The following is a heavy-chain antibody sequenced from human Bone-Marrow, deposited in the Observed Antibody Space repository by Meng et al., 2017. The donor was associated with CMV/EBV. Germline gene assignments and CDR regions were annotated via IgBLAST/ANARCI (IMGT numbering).Heavy chain of an antibody. CDR1: GFIFSTYG. Sequence: GGSLRLSCAASGFIFSTYGMHWVRQAPGKGLEWVAFIRSDGTNKYYADSAKGRFTISRDNSKNTLYLQMNSLRAEDTAVYYCASPGYYDSSSYWSFDYWGQGTLVTVSS. J-gene: IGHJ4*02. CDR3: ASPGYYDSSSYWSFDY. D-gene: IGHD3-22*01. V-gene: IGHV3-30*02. CDR2: IRSDGTNK.